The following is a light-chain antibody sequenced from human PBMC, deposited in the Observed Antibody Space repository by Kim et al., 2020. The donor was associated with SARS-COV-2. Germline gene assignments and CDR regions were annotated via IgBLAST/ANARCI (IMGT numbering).Light chain of an antibody. CDR2: DAS. Sequence: EIVLTQSPATLSLSPGERATLSCRASQYVGRYFAWYQQKPGQAPRLLIFDASKRATGIPGRFSGSGSGTDFTLTISSLEPEDFAVYYCQQRSNWPLTFGGGTKLEIK. CDR1: QYVGRY. J-gene: IGKJ4*01. CDR3: QQRSNWPLT. V-gene: IGKV3-11*01.